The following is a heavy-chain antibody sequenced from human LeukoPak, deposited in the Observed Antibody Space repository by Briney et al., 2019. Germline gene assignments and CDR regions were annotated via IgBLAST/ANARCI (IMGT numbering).Heavy chain of an antibody. Sequence: ASVKVSCNASGYTFTSYDINWVRQATGQGLEWMGWMNPNSGNTGYAQKFQGGVTITRNTSISTAYMELSSLRSEDTAVYYCARSDTAMVEKFDPWGQGTLVTVSS. CDR3: ARSDTAMVEKFDP. CDR2: MNPNSGNT. V-gene: IGHV1-8*03. J-gene: IGHJ5*02. CDR1: GYTFTSYD. D-gene: IGHD5-18*01.